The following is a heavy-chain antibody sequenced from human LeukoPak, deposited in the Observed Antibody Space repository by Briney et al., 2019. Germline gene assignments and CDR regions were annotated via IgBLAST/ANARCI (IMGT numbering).Heavy chain of an antibody. CDR3: ASGSDWLDP. Sequence: ASMKVSCKASGYTFTSYGISWVRQAPGQGLEWMGGIIPIFGTANYAQKFQGRVTITTDESTSTAYMELSSLRSEDTAVYYCASGSDWLDPWGQGTLVTVSS. CDR1: GYTFTSYG. J-gene: IGHJ5*02. V-gene: IGHV1-69*05. CDR2: IIPIFGTA.